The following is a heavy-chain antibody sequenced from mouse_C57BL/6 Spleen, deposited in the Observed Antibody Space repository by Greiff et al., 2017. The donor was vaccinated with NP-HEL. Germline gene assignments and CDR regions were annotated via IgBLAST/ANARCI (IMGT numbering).Heavy chain of an antibody. CDR2: IDPSDSYT. V-gene: IGHV1-59*01. CDR3: ARYYSNYQTHLFAY. J-gene: IGHJ3*01. D-gene: IGHD2-5*01. CDR1: GYTFTSYW. Sequence: QVQLQQPGAELVRPGTSVKLSCKASGYTFTSYWMHWVKQRPGQGLEWIGVIDPSDSYTNYNQKFKGKATLTVDTSSSTAYMQLSSLTSEDSAVYYCARYYSNYQTHLFAYWGQGTLVTVSA.